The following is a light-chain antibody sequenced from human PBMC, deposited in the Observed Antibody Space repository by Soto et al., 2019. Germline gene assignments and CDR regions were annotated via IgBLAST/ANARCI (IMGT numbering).Light chain of an antibody. Sequence: QSALTQPPSASGSPVQSVTISCTGTSSDVGGYNYVSWYQQYPGRAPKLMIYEVTKRPSGVPDRFSGSKSGNTASLTVSGLQAEDEAEYYCSSYAASNNFYFVFGGGTKLTVL. V-gene: IGLV2-8*01. CDR2: EVT. CDR3: SSYAASNNFYFV. J-gene: IGLJ3*02. CDR1: SSDVGGYNY.